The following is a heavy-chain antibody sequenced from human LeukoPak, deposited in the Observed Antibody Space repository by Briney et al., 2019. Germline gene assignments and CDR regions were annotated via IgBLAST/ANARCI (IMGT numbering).Heavy chain of an antibody. CDR2: MNPNSGNT. V-gene: IGHV1-8*01. D-gene: IGHD5-12*01. Sequence: ASVKVSCKASGYTFTSYDINWVRQATGQGLEWMGWMNPNSGNTGYAQKFQGRVTMTRDTSTSTVYMELSSLRSEDTAVYYCARGAGYSGYDWRATVTTYLDYWGQGTLVTVSS. CDR1: GYTFTSYD. CDR3: ARGAGYSGYDWRATVTTYLDY. J-gene: IGHJ4*02.